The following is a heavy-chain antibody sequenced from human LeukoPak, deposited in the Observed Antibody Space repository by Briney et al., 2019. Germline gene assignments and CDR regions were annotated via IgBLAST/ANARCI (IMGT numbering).Heavy chain of an antibody. J-gene: IGHJ5*02. CDR1: GFSFSTYA. CDR2: ITGTGSTT. Sequence: GGSLRLSCSASGFSFSTYAMSWVRQAPGKGLNGVSRITGTGSTTQYAESVKGRFTISRDNSRNTLYLQMNSLRVEDTAVYYCARQPNWNDLGRFDPWGQGTLVTVSP. V-gene: IGHV3-23*01. CDR3: ARQPNWNDLGRFDP. D-gene: IGHD1-1*01.